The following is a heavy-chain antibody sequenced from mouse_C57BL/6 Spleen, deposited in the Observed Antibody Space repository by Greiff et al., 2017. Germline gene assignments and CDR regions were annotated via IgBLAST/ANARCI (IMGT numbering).Heavy chain of an antibody. J-gene: IGHJ4*01. CDR2: IYPGDGDT. CDR3: ARTITTVVGDAMDY. V-gene: IGHV1-82*01. Sequence: QVQLQQSGPELVKPGASVKISCKASGYAFSSSWMNWVKQRPGKGLEWIGRIYPGDGDTNYNGKFKDKATLTADKSSSTAYMQLSSLTSEDSAVYYCARTITTVVGDAMDYWGQGTSVTVSS. D-gene: IGHD1-1*01. CDR1: GYAFSSSW.